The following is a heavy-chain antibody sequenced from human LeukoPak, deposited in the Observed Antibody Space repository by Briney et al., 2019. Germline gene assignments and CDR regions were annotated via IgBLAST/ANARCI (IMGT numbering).Heavy chain of an antibody. V-gene: IGHV4-4*09. CDR1: GGSISSYY. CDR3: ARQPHGTTGTHWFGP. CDR2: IYTSGST. D-gene: IGHD1-1*01. J-gene: IGHJ5*02. Sequence: KPSETLSLTCTVSGGSISSYYWSWIRQPPGKGLEWIGYIYTSGSTNYNPSLKSRVTISVDTSKNQFSLKLSSVTAADTAVYYCARQPHGTTGTHWFGPWGQGTLVTVSS.